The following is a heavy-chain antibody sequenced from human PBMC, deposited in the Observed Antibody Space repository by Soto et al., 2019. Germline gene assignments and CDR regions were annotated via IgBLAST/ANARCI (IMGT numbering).Heavy chain of an antibody. CDR1: GFTFSSYA. CDR3: ARTDLSFRYDSSGYYYYFDY. V-gene: IGHV3-30-3*01. J-gene: IGHJ4*02. CDR2: ISYDGSNK. D-gene: IGHD3-22*01. Sequence: QVQLVESGGGVVQPGRSLRLSCAASGFTFSSYAMHWVRQAPGKGLEWVAVISYDGSNKYYADSVKGRFTISRDNSKNTLYLQMNSLRAEDTAVYYCARTDLSFRYDSSGYYYYFDYWGQGTLVTVSS.